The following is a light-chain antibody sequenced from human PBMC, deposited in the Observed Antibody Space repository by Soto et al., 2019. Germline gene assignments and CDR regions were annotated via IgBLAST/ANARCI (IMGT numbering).Light chain of an antibody. CDR2: GAS. J-gene: IGKJ1*01. CDR3: QQYNNWPWT. V-gene: IGKV3-15*01. CDR1: QSVSSN. Sequence: EIVMTQSPATLSVSPGERATLSCRASQSVSSNLAWYQQKPGQAPRLLIYGASTRATGIPARFSGSGSGTEFTLTISRLQSEDFTVYYCQQYNNWPWTVGQGTKVEIK.